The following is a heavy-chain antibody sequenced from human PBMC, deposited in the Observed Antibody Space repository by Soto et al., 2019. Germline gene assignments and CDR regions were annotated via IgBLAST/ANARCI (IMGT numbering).Heavy chain of an antibody. D-gene: IGHD2-15*01. Sequence: GGSLRLSCAASGFTFSSYAMSWVRQVPGKGLEWVSAISAGGNTYYADSVKGRFTISRDNSKNTLYLQMNSLRAEDTAVYYCEKPSRSDSVSGMDVWGQGTTVTVSS. CDR2: ISAGGNT. CDR1: GFTFSSYA. J-gene: IGHJ6*02. V-gene: IGHV3-23*01. CDR3: EKPSRSDSVSGMDV.